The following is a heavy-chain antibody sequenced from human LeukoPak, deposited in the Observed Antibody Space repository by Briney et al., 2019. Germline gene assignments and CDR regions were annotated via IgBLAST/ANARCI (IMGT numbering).Heavy chain of an antibody. Sequence: GASVKVSCTPSAYTFTVYYMHWVRQAPRQGLERMGWINPNSGGTHYAQEFQGKVTITRDTSISTAYMELSRLRSDDTAVYYCARVPLEWELLGLDYWGQGTLVTVSS. V-gene: IGHV1-2*02. J-gene: IGHJ4*02. CDR1: AYTFTVYY. D-gene: IGHD1-26*01. CDR3: ARVPLEWELLGLDY. CDR2: INPNSGGT.